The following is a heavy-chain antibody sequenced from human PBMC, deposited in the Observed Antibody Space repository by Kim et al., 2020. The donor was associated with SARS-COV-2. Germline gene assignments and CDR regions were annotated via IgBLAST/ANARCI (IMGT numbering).Heavy chain of an antibody. J-gene: IGHJ4*02. Sequence: YARKPRGRVTMTTDTSTSTAYMELRSLRSDDTAVYYCARDCRGDCYHFDYGGQGTLVTVSS. CDR3: ARDCRGDCYHFDY. D-gene: IGHD2-21*02. V-gene: IGHV1-18*01.